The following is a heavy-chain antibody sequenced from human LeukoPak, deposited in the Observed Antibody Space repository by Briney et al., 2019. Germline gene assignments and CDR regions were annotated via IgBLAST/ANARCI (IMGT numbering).Heavy chain of an antibody. CDR2: IYYSGST. V-gene: IGHV4-39*07. J-gene: IGHJ5*02. D-gene: IGHD2-15*01. Sequence: SETLSLTCTVSGGSISSSSYYWGWIRQPPGKGLEWIGSIYYSGSTYYNPSLKSRVTISVDTSKNQFSLKLSSVTAADTAVYYCARGLGCSGGSCLFDPWGQGTLVTVFS. CDR1: GGSISSSSYY. CDR3: ARGLGCSGGSCLFDP.